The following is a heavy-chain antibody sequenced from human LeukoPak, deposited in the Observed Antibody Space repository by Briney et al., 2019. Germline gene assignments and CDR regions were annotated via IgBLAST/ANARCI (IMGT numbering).Heavy chain of an antibody. CDR3: AKNPDMGSLYYGMDV. V-gene: IGHV3-23*01. CDR1: GFTFSSFA. D-gene: IGHD5-18*01. CDR2: ISGTGGNT. Sequence: GGSLRLSCAASGFTFSSFAMSWVRQAPGKGLEWVSSISGTGGNTFYADSVKGRFTISRDNSKNTLHLQMNSLRAEDTAVYYCAKNPDMGSLYYGMDVWGQGTTVTVSS. J-gene: IGHJ6*02.